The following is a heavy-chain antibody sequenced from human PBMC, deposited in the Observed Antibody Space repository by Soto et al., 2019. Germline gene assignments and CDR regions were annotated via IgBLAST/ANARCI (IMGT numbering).Heavy chain of an antibody. J-gene: IGHJ6*02. CDR2: ISGSSSYI. CDR1: GFTFSSYS. CDR3: AREEVAGYYYYGMDV. Sequence: PGGSLRLSCAASGFTFSSYSMNWVRQAPGKGLEWVSSISGSSSYIYYADSVKGRFTISRDNAKNSLYLQMNSLRAEDTAVYYCAREEVAGYYYYGMDVWGQGTTVTVSS. V-gene: IGHV3-21*01. D-gene: IGHD6-19*01.